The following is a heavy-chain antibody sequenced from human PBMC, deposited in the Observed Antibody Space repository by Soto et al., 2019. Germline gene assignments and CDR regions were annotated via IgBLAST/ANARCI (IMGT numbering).Heavy chain of an antibody. CDR1: GYAFTSYY. Sequence: ASVKLSCKASGYAFTSYYMHWVRQAPGQGLEWMGWINPNSGGTNYAQKFQGWVTMTRDTSISTAYMELSRLRSDDTAVYYCARGKNYGSGSYYNYYYYGMDVWGQGTTVTVSS. CDR3: ARGKNYGSGSYYNYYYYGMDV. J-gene: IGHJ6*02. D-gene: IGHD3-10*01. CDR2: INPNSGGT. V-gene: IGHV1-2*04.